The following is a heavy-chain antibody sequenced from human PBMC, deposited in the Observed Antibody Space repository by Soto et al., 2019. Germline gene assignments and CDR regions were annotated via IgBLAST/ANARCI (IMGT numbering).Heavy chain of an antibody. V-gene: IGHV4-39*01. CDR1: GGSISNGDYH. CDR2: INYSGNT. CDR3: ARQIGRNLWAFAI. Sequence: SETLSLTCTVSGGSISNGDYHWGWIRQPPGEGLEWIGSINYSGNTHYNPSLTSRVTMSVDSSKNQFSLNLKSVTAADTAVYYCARQIGRNLWAFAIWGQGTMVTVSS. D-gene: IGHD1-1*01. J-gene: IGHJ3*02.